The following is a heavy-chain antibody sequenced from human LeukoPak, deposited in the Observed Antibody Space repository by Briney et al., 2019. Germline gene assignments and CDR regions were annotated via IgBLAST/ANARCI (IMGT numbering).Heavy chain of an antibody. J-gene: IGHJ5*02. V-gene: IGHV7-4-1*02. CDR3: VRGIDTAGYFKS. CDR2: IDTNTGSP. Sequence: ASVKVSCKASGYTFTTYPINWVRQAPGLGLEWMGWIDTNTGSPTYAQGLTGRFVFSLDTSFSTAFLQINRLKAEVTVLYYFVRGIDTAGYFKSWGQGTLVTVSS. CDR1: GYTFTTYP. D-gene: IGHD3-9*01.